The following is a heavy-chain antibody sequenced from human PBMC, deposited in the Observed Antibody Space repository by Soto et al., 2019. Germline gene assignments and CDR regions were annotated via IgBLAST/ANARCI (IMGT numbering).Heavy chain of an antibody. CDR1: GFTLSNYG. Sequence: QVQLVESGGGVVQPGRSLTLSCVASGFTLSNYGMHWVRQAPGKGLEGVAVIWYDGTATYSADSVKGRFSISRDNAKNELFLQLSSLRAEETAVYYCARNVGASGSSRWFDTWGQGTLVTVSS. V-gene: IGHV3-33*01. J-gene: IGHJ5*02. CDR3: ARNVGASGSSRWFDT. D-gene: IGHD3-10*02. CDR2: IWYDGTAT.